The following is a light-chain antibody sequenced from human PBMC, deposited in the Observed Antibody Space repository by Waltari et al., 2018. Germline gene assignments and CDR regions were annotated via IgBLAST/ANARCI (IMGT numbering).Light chain of an antibody. J-gene: IGLJ2*01. Sequence: QSVLTQPPSVSGAPGQRVTISCTGSSSNIGAGYDVHWYQQLPGRAPKLLIYGNTNRPSVVPARFSGSKSGTSSSLAITGLQAEDEADYYCQSYDNSLTVLFGGGTKLTVL. CDR3: QSYDNSLTVL. V-gene: IGLV1-40*01. CDR1: SSNIGAGYD. CDR2: GNT.